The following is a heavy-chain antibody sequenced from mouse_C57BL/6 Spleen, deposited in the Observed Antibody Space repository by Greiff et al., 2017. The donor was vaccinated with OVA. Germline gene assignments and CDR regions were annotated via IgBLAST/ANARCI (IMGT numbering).Heavy chain of an antibody. V-gene: IGHV1-61*01. J-gene: IGHJ3*01. CDR1: GYTFTSYC. CDR2: IYPSDSET. CDR3: ARMGTVVG. Sequence: QVQLQQPVAELVRPGSSVKLSCTASGYTFTSYCMDWVRQRPGQGLEWIGNIYPSDSETHYNQKFKDKATLTVDKSSSTAYMQLSSLTSEDSAVYYCARMGTVVGWGQGTLVTVSA. D-gene: IGHD1-1*01.